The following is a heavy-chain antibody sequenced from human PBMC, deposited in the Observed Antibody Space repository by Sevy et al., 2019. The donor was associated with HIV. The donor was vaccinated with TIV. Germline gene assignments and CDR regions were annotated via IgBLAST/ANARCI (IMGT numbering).Heavy chain of an antibody. V-gene: IGHV3-11*01. CDR2: ISSSGSTI. CDR3: ASELPGDSSDYFDAFDI. CDR1: GFTFSDYY. J-gene: IGHJ3*02. Sequence: GGSLRLSCAASGFTFSDYYMSWIRQAPGKGLEWVSYISSSGSTIYYADSVRGRFTISRDNAKNSLYLQMNSLRAEDTAVYYCASELPGDSSDYFDAFDIWGQGTMVTVSS. D-gene: IGHD3-22*01.